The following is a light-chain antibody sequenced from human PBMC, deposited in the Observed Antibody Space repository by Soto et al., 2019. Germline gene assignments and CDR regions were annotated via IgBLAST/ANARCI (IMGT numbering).Light chain of an antibody. CDR3: QQNYNAPLT. J-gene: IGKJ4*01. CDR1: QSINTY. CDR2: AAS. Sequence: DIQMTQSPSSLSASVGDRVTITCRASQSINTYLNWYQQKPGKAPKLLIYAASNLQSGVSSRFSGSGSGTDFTLTISNLQPEDFATYDCQQNYNAPLTFGGGTKVEIK. V-gene: IGKV1-39*01.